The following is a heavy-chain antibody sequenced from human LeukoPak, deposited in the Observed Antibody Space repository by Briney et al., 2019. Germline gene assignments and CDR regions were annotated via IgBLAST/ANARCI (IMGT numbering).Heavy chain of an antibody. D-gene: IGHD2-15*01. CDR2: INSDGSST. CDR3: ARDLSTYSREEYDY. V-gene: IGHV3-74*01. Sequence: PGGSLRLSCAASGFTFSSYWMHWVRQAPGKGLVWVSRINSDGSSTGYADSVRGRFTISRDNAKNTLYLQVNSLRAEDTAVYFCARDLSTYSREEYDYWGQETLVTVSS. J-gene: IGHJ4*02. CDR1: GFTFSSYW.